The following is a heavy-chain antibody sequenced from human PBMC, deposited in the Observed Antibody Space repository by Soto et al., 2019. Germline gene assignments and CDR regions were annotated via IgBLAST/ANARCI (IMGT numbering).Heavy chain of an antibody. CDR3: VVVAGGSYEIPVTEYFQH. Sequence: QVQLQQWGAGLLKPSETLSLTCAVYGGSFSGYYWSWIRQPPGKGLEWIGEINNSGSTNYNPSLISRGAISVATDMNHFSRKMGSATDADTAMYYCVVVAGGSYEIPVTEYFQHWGQGTLVTVFS. V-gene: IGHV4-34*01. CDR2: INNSGST. D-gene: IGHD2-2*01. CDR1: GGSFSGYY. J-gene: IGHJ1*01.